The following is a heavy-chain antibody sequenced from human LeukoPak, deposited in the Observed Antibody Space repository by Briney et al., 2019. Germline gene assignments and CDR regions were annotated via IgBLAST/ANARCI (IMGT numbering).Heavy chain of an antibody. CDR3: ARVKGCSGGSCYSLRYYYYGMDV. CDR2: IWYDGSNK. J-gene: IGHJ6*02. D-gene: IGHD2-15*01. Sequence: PGGSLRLSCAASGFTLSSYGMHWVRQAPGKGLEWVAVIWYDGSNKYYADSVKGRFTISRDNSKNTLYLQMNSLRAEDTAVYYCARVKGCSGGSCYSLRYYYYGMDVWGQGTTVTVSS. CDR1: GFTLSSYG. V-gene: IGHV3-33*08.